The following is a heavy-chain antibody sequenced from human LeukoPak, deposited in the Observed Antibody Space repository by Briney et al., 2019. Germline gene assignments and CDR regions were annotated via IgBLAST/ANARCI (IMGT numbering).Heavy chain of an antibody. CDR3: ARGGWEGFDY. D-gene: IGHD1-26*01. J-gene: IGHJ4*02. CDR1: GGSISSYY. Sequence: SETLSLTCTVSGGSISSYYWSWIRQPPGKGLEWIGYTYYSGSTNYNPSLKSRVTISVDTSKNQFSLKLSSVTAADTAVYYCARGGWEGFDYWGQGTLVTVSS. V-gene: IGHV4-59*01. CDR2: TYYSGST.